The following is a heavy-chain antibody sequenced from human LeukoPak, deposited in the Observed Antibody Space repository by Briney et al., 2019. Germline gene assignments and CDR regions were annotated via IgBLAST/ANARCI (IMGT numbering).Heavy chain of an antibody. D-gene: IGHD2-2*01. V-gene: IGHV4-59*01. Sequence: ETLSLTCTVSGGSISSYSWSWIRQPPGKGLEWIGYIYYSGSTNFNPSLKSRVTISVDTSKNQFSLKLSSVTAADTAVYYCARGGLEYQLLSYFDYWGQGTLVTVSS. J-gene: IGHJ4*02. CDR3: ARGGLEYQLLSYFDY. CDR2: IYYSGST. CDR1: GGSISSYS.